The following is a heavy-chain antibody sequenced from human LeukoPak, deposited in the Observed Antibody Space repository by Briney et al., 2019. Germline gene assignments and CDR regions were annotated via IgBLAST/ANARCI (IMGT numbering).Heavy chain of an antibody. CDR3: ARRVGIAAKNKGYFQH. CDR1: GGSIGSRSYY. D-gene: IGHD6-13*01. V-gene: IGHV4-39*07. CDR2: IYYSGST. J-gene: IGHJ1*01. Sequence: PSETLSLTCIVSGGSIGSRSYYWGWIRQPPGKGLEWIGNIYYSGSTYFNPSLRSRVTISIDTSKNQFSLKLTSVTAADTAVYYCARRVGIAAKNKGYFQHWGQGTLVTVSS.